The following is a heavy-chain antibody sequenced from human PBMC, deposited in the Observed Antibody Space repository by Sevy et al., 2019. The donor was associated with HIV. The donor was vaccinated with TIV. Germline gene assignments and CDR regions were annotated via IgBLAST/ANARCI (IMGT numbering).Heavy chain of an antibody. CDR1: GYTFTSYG. D-gene: IGHD3-3*01. CDR2: ISAYNGNT. V-gene: IGHV1-18*01. CDR3: ARDPPYYDFWSGYLGYYGMDV. J-gene: IGHJ6*02. Sequence: ASVKDSCKASGYTFTSYGISWVRQAPGQGLEWMGWISAYNGNTNYAQKLQGRVTMTTDTSTSTAYMELRSLRSDDTAVYYCARDPPYYDFWSGYLGYYGMDVWGQGTTVTVSS.